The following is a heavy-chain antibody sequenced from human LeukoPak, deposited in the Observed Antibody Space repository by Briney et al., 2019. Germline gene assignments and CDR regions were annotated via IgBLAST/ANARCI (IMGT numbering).Heavy chain of an antibody. J-gene: IGHJ4*02. Sequence: PGGSLRLSCAASGFTFSNYGMHWVRQAPGKGLEWLAYIRHDGDNKYYADCVKGRFTISRDDSKDTVYLRMNSLRAEDTAVYYCAKDESQSSNYYYGFADCWGQGTLVTVSS. V-gene: IGHV3-30*02. D-gene: IGHD4-11*01. CDR1: GFTFSNYG. CDR3: AKDESQSSNYYYGFADC. CDR2: IRHDGDNK.